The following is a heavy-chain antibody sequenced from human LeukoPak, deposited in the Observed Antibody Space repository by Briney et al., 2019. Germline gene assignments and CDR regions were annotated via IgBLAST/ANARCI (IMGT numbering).Heavy chain of an antibody. V-gene: IGHV4-59*01. CDR1: GGSISSYY. Sequence: SETLSLTCIVSGGSISSYYWSWIRQPPGKGLEWIGYIYYSGTTNYNPSLKSRVTISVETSKNQFSLKLKSVTAADTAVYYCARGGYYGSGNDFRFDPWGQGTLVTVSS. CDR3: ARGGYYGSGNDFRFDP. D-gene: IGHD3-10*01. J-gene: IGHJ5*02. CDR2: IYYSGTT.